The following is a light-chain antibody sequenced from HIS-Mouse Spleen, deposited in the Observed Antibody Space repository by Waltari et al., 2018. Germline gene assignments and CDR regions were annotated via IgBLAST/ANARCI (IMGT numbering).Light chain of an antibody. V-gene: IGLV6-57*02. J-gene: IGLJ2*01. CDR2: EDN. CDR1: SGSMASNH. Sequence: NFMLTQPHSVSESPGKTVTISCTGSSGSMASNHVQWYQQRPGSAPTTVIYEDNQRPSGVPDRFSGSIDSSSNSASLTISGLKTEDEADYYCQSYDSSNVVFGGGTKLTVL. CDR3: QSYDSSNVV.